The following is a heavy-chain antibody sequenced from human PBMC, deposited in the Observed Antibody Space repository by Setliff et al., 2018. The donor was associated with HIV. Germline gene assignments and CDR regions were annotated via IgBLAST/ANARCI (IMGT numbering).Heavy chain of an antibody. Sequence: GGSLRLSCGASGFTFRDYLVIWVRQAPGKGLECVANINQDGSEKYHVGSVKGRFTISRDNAKSSLYLQTSSLTADDTAAYYCARARRDASGYWGHFFYYMDVWGKGTTVTVSS. J-gene: IGHJ6*03. CDR1: GFTFRDYL. CDR3: ARARRDASGYWGHFFYYMDV. D-gene: IGHD3-22*01. CDR2: INQDGSEK. V-gene: IGHV3-7*03.